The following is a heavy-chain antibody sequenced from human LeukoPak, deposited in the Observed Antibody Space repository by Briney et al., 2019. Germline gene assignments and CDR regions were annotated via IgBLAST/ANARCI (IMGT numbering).Heavy chain of an antibody. D-gene: IGHD6-13*01. Sequence: GGSLRLSCAASGFTFSSYWMNWVRQAPGKGLVWVSRIASDGSSTTYADSVKGRFSISRDNAKNTLYLQMNSLRAEDTAVYYCAKGSSPFDYWGQGTLVTVSS. J-gene: IGHJ4*02. CDR1: GFTFSSYW. V-gene: IGHV3-74*01. CDR2: IASDGSST. CDR3: AKGSSPFDY.